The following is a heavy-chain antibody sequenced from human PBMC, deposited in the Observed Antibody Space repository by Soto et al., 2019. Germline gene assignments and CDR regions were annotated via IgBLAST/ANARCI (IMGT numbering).Heavy chain of an antibody. J-gene: IGHJ3*02. Sequence: QVQLVQSGAEVKKPGSSVNVSCKASGGTFSSYAISWVRQPPGQGLEWMGGFIPIFGTAKSARKFQGRVPITADESTSTAYMELSSLRYEDTAVYYCARGAVGYRGAFDIWGQGTMVTVSS. V-gene: IGHV1-69*01. D-gene: IGHD2-15*01. CDR3: ARGAVGYRGAFDI. CDR1: GGTFSSYA. CDR2: FIPIFGTA.